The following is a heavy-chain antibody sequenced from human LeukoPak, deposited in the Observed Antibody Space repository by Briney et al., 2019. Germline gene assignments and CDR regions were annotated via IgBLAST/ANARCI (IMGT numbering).Heavy chain of an antibody. D-gene: IGHD6-13*01. CDR2: IYYSGST. V-gene: IGHV4-59*01. Sequence: TTSETLSLTCTVSGGSISSYYWSWIRQPPGKGLEWIGYIYYSGSTNYNPSLKSRVTISVDTSKNQFSLKLSSVTAADTAVYYCAREAAYSSSWPDFDYWGQGTLVTVSS. J-gene: IGHJ4*02. CDR3: AREAAYSSSWPDFDY. CDR1: GGSISSYY.